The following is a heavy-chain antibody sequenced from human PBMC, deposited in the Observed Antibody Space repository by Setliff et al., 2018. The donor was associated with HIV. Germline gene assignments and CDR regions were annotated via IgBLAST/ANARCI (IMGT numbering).Heavy chain of an antibody. D-gene: IGHD6-13*01. V-gene: IGHV4-34*01. CDR1: GGSFSGYC. CDR2: ITHSGRT. Sequence: PSETLSLTCAVYGGSFSGYCWSWIRQPPGKGLEWIGEITHSGRTKYNPSLKSRVTTSVDTSKNQFSLRLSSVTAADTAVYYCVRVSCSSWYSIPRNYYYSMDVWGEGTTVTVSS. J-gene: IGHJ6*03. CDR3: VRVSCSSWYSIPRNYYYSMDV.